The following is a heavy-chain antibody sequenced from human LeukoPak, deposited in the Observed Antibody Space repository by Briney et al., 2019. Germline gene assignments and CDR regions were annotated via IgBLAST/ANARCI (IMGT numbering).Heavy chain of an antibody. CDR2: IYSGGST. CDR1: GFTVSSNY. Sequence: PGGSLRLSCAASGFTVSSNYMSWVRQAPGKGLEWVSVIYSGGSTYYADSVKGRFTISRDNSKNTLYLQMNSLRAEDTAVYYCARTSRASPGWRPRLKNAFDLWGLGTLVTVSS. D-gene: IGHD6-6*01. V-gene: IGHV3-53*01. CDR3: ARTSRASPGWRPRLKNAFDL. J-gene: IGHJ3*01.